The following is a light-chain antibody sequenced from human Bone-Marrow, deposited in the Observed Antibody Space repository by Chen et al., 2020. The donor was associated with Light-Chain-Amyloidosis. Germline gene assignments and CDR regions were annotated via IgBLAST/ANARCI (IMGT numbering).Light chain of an antibody. Sequence: QPPRTQPPSVSGSPGQPTTTSCTGTSSDVGGDNHVSCYQQHPDKAPKLMISEVTNRPSWVPDRFSGSKSDNTASLTISGLQTEDEADYFCSSYTITNTLVFGSGTRVTVL. J-gene: IGLJ1*01. CDR1: SSDVGGDNH. CDR2: EVT. CDR3: SSYTITNTLV. V-gene: IGLV2-14*01.